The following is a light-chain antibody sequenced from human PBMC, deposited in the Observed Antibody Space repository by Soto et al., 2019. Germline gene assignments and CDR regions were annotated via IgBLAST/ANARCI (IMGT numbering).Light chain of an antibody. CDR3: ASWDDSRRWM. J-gene: IGLJ3*02. CDR1: SSNIGSQF. V-gene: IGLV1-47*01. Sequence: QSVLAQPPSASGTPGQRVTISCSGSSSNIGSQFVYWYHQVPGRAPKLLIYRTNQRPSGVPDRFAGSKYSATASLVIGGLQSGDAGDYFCASWDDSRRWMFGGGTKLTVL. CDR2: RTN.